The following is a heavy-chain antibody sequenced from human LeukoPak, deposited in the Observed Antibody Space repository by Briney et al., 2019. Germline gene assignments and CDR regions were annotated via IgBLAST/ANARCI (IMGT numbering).Heavy chain of an antibody. D-gene: IGHD2-2*01. CDR2: IIPIISIT. V-gene: IGHV1-69*04. CDR3: ARRIGVPASYAFDI. J-gene: IGHJ3*02. CDR1: GGTFSSSA. Sequence: ASVKVSCKASGGTFSSSAISWVRQAPGQGLEWMGRIIPIISITHYAQKFQGRVTITADISASTGYMELSSLRSDDTAVYYCARRIGVPASYAFDIWGQGTMVTVSS.